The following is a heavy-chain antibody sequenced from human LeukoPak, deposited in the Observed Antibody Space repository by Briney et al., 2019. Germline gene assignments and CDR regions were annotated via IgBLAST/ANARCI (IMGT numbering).Heavy chain of an antibody. J-gene: IGHJ4*02. V-gene: IGHV3-73*01. CDR3: TRSILFLAY. CDR2: IRSKANSYAT. CDR1: GFTFSGSA. Sequence: GGSLKLSCAASGFTFSGSAVHWVRQASGKGLEWVGRIRSKANSYATAYAASVKGRFTISRDDSKNTAYLQMNSLKTEDTALYYCTRSILFLAYWGQGTLVTVSS. D-gene: IGHD2-2*02.